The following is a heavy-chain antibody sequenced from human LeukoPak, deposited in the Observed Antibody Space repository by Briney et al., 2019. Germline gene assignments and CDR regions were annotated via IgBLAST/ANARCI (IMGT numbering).Heavy chain of an antibody. V-gene: IGHV1-24*01. CDR3: ATGRYSGSYYSTYYYYGMDV. J-gene: IGHJ6*02. CDR2: FDPEDGET. CDR1: GYTLTELS. Sequence: ASVKVSCKVSGYTLTELSMHWVRQAPGKGLEWMGGFDPEDGETIYAQKFQGRVTMTEDTSTDTAYMELSSLRSEDTAVYYCATGRYSGSYYSTYYYYGMDVWGQGTTVTVSS. D-gene: IGHD1-26*01.